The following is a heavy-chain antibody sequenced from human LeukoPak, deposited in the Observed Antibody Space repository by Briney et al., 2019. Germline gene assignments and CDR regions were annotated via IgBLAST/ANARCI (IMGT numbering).Heavy chain of an antibody. D-gene: IGHD4-23*01. J-gene: IGHJ4*02. V-gene: IGHV4-4*09. CDR1: GGSISSYY. CDR2: IYTSGST. Sequence: SETLSLTCTVSGGSISSYYWSWIRQPPGKGLEWIGYIYTSGSTNYNPSLKSRVTISVDTSKNQFSLKLSSVTAADTAVYYCAREEGYGGSRVDYWGQGTLVTVSS. CDR3: AREEGYGGSRVDY.